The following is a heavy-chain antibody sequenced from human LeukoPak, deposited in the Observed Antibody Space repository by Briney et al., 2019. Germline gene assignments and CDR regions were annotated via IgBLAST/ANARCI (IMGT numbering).Heavy chain of an antibody. D-gene: IGHD1-1*01. CDR1: GFTLRRYW. V-gene: IGHV3-7*01. Sequence: GGSLRLSCAAGFTLRRYWMTWVRPAPGRGLEWVANLNQDGSDKYYGDSVKGRFYISRHNAENSLFLQMNTLRVEDSAVYYCARGGSGSSKYWVFWGQGTLVTVSS. CDR3: ARGGSGSSKYWVF. CDR2: LNQDGSDK. J-gene: IGHJ4*02.